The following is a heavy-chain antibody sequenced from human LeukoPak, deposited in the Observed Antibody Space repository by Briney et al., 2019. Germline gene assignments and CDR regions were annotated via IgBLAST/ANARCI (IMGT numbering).Heavy chain of an antibody. Sequence: GGSLRLSCAASGFTFDDYAMHWVRQAPGKGLEWVSGISWNSGSIDYADSVKGRFTISRDNAKNSLYLQMNSLRAEDMALYYCAKGYCSSTSCDIDYWGQGTLVTVSS. J-gene: IGHJ4*02. CDR3: AKGYCSSTSCDIDY. CDR1: GFTFDDYA. CDR2: ISWNSGSI. V-gene: IGHV3-9*03. D-gene: IGHD2-2*02.